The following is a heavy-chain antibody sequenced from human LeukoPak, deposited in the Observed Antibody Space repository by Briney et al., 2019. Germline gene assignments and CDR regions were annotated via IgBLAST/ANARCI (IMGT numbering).Heavy chain of an antibody. CDR1: GFTVSSNY. J-gene: IGHJ4*02. V-gene: IGHV3-53*01. D-gene: IGHD3-22*01. CDR2: IYSGGST. CDR3: ARETYYYDSSGPVSNY. Sequence: GGSLRLSCAASGFTVSSNYMSWVRQAPGKGLEWVSVIYSGGSTYYADSVKGRFTISRDNSKNTLYLQMNSLRAEDTAVYYCARETYYYDSSGPVSNYWGQGALVTVSS.